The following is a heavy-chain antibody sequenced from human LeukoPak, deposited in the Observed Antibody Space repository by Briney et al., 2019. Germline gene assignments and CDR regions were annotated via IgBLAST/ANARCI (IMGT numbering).Heavy chain of an antibody. J-gene: IGHJ5*02. D-gene: IGHD2-2*01. V-gene: IGHV3-33*01. CDR2: IWYDGSNK. CDR1: GFTFSSYG. Sequence: GGSLRLSCAASGFTFSSYGMHWVRQAPGKGLEWVAVIWYDGSNKYYADSVKGRFTISRDNSKNTLYLQMNSLRAEDTAVYYCARAPYCSSTSCYALSWLDPWGQGTLVTVSS. CDR3: ARAPYCSSTSCYALSWLDP.